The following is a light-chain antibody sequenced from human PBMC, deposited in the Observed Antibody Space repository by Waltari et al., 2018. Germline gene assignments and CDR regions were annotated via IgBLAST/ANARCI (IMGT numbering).Light chain of an antibody. V-gene: IGKV4-1*01. CDR3: QQYYSIPYT. CDR2: WAS. J-gene: IGKJ2*01. Sequence: DIVMTQSPDSLAVSLGERATLNSNSSQNILDTSNNTYYLGLYQQKQGQPPTLLIYWASARESGVPDRFSGSGSGTDFTLTISSLQAEDVAVYYCQQYYSIPYTFGQGTRLEIK. CDR1: QNILDTSNNTYY.